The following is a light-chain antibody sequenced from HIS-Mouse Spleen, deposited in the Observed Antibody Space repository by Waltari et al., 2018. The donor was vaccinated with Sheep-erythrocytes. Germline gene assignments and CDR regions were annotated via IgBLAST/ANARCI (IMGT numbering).Light chain of an antibody. Sequence: QSVLTQPPSASGTPGQRVTISCSGSSSNIGSNTVNWYQQHPGTAPKLLIYSNNPRPSGVPDRFSGSKSCTSASLAISGLQSEDEADYYCAAWDDSLNGYVFGTGTKVTVL. CDR3: AAWDDSLNGYV. CDR2: SNN. CDR1: SSNIGSNT. V-gene: IGLV1-44*01. J-gene: IGLJ1*01.